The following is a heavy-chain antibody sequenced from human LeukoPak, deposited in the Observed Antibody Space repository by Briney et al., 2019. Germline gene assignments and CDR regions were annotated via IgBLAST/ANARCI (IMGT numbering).Heavy chain of an antibody. J-gene: IGHJ3*02. CDR3: ASGVGAVDAFDI. Sequence: GGSLRLSCAASGFTFSSYSMNWVRQAPGKGLEWVSSISSSSSYIYYADSVKGRFTIYRDNAKNSLYLQMNSLRAEDTAVYYCASGVGAVDAFDIWGQGTMVTVSS. V-gene: IGHV3-21*01. D-gene: IGHD1-26*01. CDR2: ISSSSSYI. CDR1: GFTFSSYS.